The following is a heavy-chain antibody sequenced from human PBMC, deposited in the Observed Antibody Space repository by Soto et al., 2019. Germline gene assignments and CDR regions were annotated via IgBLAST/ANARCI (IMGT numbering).Heavy chain of an antibody. CDR1: GFTFSSYE. Sequence: EVHLVESGGGLAQPGGSLRLSCAASGFTFSSYELNWVHQAPGKGLEWVSYISYRDGTTYYADSVKGRFTISRDNAKNSLYLQMNSLRAEDTAVYYCARDGGYHDYGSNPFDYWGQGTLVTVSS. J-gene: IGHJ4*02. CDR3: ARDGGYHDYGSNPFDY. V-gene: IGHV3-48*03. D-gene: IGHD4-17*01. CDR2: ISYRDGTT.